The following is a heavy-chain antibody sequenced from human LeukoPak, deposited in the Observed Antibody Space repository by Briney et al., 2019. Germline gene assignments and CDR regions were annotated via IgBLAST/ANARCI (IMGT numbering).Heavy chain of an antibody. Sequence: PGGSLRLSCAASGFTFSSYAMSWVRQAPGKGLEWVSAISGSGDSTYYADSVKGRFTISRDNSKNTLYLQMNSLRAEDTAVYYCAKVPTLDYDFWSGSSTKTDYFDYWGQGTLVTVSS. CDR3: AKVPTLDYDFWSGSSTKTDYFDY. CDR1: GFTFSSYA. V-gene: IGHV3-23*01. D-gene: IGHD3-3*01. J-gene: IGHJ4*02. CDR2: ISGSGDST.